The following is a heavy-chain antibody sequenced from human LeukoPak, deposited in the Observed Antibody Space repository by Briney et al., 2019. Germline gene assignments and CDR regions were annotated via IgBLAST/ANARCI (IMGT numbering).Heavy chain of an antibody. CDR2: IYSGGAA. Sequence: GGSLRLSCAASGFTVSSNYMGWVRQAPGRGLYWVSVIYSGGAAYYADSVEGRFTISRDSSKNTLYLQMNSLQNEDTAVYYCARGSSLAAAARAFDYWGQGTLVTVSS. D-gene: IGHD6-25*01. CDR1: GFTVSSNY. V-gene: IGHV3-66*02. CDR3: ARGSSLAAAARAFDY. J-gene: IGHJ4*02.